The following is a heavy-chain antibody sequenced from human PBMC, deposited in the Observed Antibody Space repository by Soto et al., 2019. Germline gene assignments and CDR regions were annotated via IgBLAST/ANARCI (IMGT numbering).Heavy chain of an antibody. J-gene: IGHJ4*02. CDR1: VFSLRTSGVS. CDR2: IYWNDDK. Sequence: GSGPTLVNPTQTLTLTCSFSVFSLRTSGVSVGWIRQPPGKALEWLAFIYWNDDKRYSPSLQSRLTITKDNSKKEVVLTMTNMDPLDTGTYYCAYRVGSRGSFDYWGQGTLVTVSS. V-gene: IGHV2-5*01. CDR3: AYRVGSRGSFDY. D-gene: IGHD6-25*01.